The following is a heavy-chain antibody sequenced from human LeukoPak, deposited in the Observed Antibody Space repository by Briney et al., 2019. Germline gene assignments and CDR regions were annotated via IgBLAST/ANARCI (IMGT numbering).Heavy chain of an antibody. J-gene: IGHJ5*02. V-gene: IGHV4-59*01. D-gene: IGHD1-1*01. CDR2: IYYSGST. Sequence: SETLSLTCTVSGGSTSSYHWSWIRQPPGKGLEWIGYIYYSGSTNYNPSLKSRVTISVDTSKNQFSLKLSSVTAADTAVYYCARSLDPWFDPWGQGTLVTVFS. CDR1: GGSTSSYH. CDR3: ARSLDPWFDP.